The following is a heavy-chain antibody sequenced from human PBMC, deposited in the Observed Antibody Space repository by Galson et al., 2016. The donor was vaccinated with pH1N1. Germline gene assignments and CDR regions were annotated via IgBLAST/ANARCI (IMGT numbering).Heavy chain of an antibody. CDR1: GFTFSSYW. CDR3: ARRYFDP. V-gene: IGHV3-7*01. CDR2: IRQDGNEK. Sequence: SLRLSCAASGFTFSSYWMQWVRQAPGKGLEWVANIRQDGNEKYHVRSVRGRFTISRDNAKNSLYLQMNSLKAEDTAVYYCARRYFDPWGRGTLVTVSS. J-gene: IGHJ2*01.